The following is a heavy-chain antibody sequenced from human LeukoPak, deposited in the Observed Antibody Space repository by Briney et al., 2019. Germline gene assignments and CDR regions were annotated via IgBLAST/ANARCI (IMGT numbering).Heavy chain of an antibody. V-gene: IGHV1-2*02. CDR3: PGGYFDSRGYRTADVFDY. J-gene: IGHJ4*02. D-gene: IGHD3-22*01. Sequence: GASVTVSCKASGYTFIACYMHWVRQAPGQGLEWMGWMNPNNGGTNYAQKFQGRVTMTRDTSINTAYMELSRLRSDHTAVYYCPGGYFDSRGYRTADVFDYWGQGTVVTVSS. CDR1: GYTFIACY. CDR2: MNPNNGGT.